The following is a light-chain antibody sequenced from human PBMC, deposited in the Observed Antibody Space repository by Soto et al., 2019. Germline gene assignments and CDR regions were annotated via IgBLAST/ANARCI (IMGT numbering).Light chain of an antibody. Sequence: IQMTQSPSSLSASVGDRVTITCRASQSITNSLNWYQHKPGKAPTLVVYAAASFQSGVPSSFSGSGSGTDFTLTISSLQPEDFATYFCQQGHSMPFTFGPGTKVDIK. J-gene: IGKJ3*01. CDR2: AAA. CDR1: QSITNS. V-gene: IGKV1-39*01. CDR3: QQGHSMPFT.